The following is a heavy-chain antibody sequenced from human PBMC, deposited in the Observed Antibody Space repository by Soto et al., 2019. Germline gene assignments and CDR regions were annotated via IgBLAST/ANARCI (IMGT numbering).Heavy chain of an antibody. D-gene: IGHD2-15*01. CDR3: SRGDREDTAVVIGARPGEYGMDV. J-gene: IGHJ6*02. V-gene: IGHV3-30-3*01. Sequence: QVQLVESGGGVVQPGRSLRLSCAASGFTFSIYAMHWVRQAPGKGLEWGVVISYDGARKAYANSVKGRFTISRDTSKNTLYLQMNSLRVEDTAAYYCSRGDREDTAVVIGARPGEYGMDVWGRGTTVTVSS. CDR2: ISYDGARK. CDR1: GFTFSIYA.